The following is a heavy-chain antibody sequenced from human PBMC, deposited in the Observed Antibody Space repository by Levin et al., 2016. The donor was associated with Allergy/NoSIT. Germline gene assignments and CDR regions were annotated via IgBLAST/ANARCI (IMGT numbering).Heavy chain of an antibody. V-gene: IGHV4-30-2*01. CDR2: IYHSGST. CDR3: ARVPIVEMAFDY. D-gene: IGHD5-24*01. J-gene: IGHJ4*02. Sequence: WIRQPPGKGLEWIGYIYHSGSTYYNPSLKSRVTISVDRSKNQFSLKLSSVTAADTAVYYCARVPIVEMAFDYWGQGTLGTVSS.